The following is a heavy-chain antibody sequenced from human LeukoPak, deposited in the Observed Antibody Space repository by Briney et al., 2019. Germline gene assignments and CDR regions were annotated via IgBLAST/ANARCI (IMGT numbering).Heavy chain of an antibody. CDR1: GGSFSGYY. D-gene: IGHD2-21*02. J-gene: IGHJ3*02. CDR3: AAAYCGGDCYIDAFDI. Sequence: SETLSLTCAVYGGSFSGYYWSWIRQPPGKGLEWIGEINHSGSTNYNPSLKSRVTISVDTSKNQFSLKLSSVTAADTAVYYCAAAYCGGDCYIDAFDIWGQGRMVTVSS. CDR2: INHSGST. V-gene: IGHV4-34*01.